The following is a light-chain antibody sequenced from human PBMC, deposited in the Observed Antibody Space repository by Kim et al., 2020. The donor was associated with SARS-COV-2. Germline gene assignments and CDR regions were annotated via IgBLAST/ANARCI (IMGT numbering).Light chain of an antibody. V-gene: IGKV3-15*01. J-gene: IGKJ1*01. CDR2: DAS. CDR3: QQYHDRWT. CDR1: QSVGRR. Sequence: EIVMTQFPANMSVSPGDRVTLSCRASQSVGRRLAWYHQKPGQAPRVLIHDASVRATGVPASISSSGSTTDFTLTSSSLQSEDLGVYFCQQYHDRWTFGPGTKVDIK.